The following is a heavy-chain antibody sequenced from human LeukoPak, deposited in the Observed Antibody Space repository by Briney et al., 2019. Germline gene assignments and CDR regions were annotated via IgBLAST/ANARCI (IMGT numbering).Heavy chain of an antibody. CDR3: ARGLVVVPEYFDY. CDR2: INPNSGGT. D-gene: IGHD3-22*01. J-gene: IGHJ4*02. Sequence: GASVKVSCKASGYTFTGYYMHWVRQAPGQGLEWMGRINPNSGGTNFAQKFQGRVTMTRDTSISTAYMELSRLRSDDTAVYYCARGLVVVPEYFDYWGQGTLVTVSS. V-gene: IGHV1-2*06. CDR1: GYTFTGYY.